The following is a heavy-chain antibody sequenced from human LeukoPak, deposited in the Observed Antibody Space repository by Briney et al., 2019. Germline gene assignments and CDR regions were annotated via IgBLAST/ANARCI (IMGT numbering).Heavy chain of an antibody. D-gene: IGHD1-26*01. CDR3: ARDSGDGWFDP. CDR1: GGSISSYY. Sequence: SETLSLTCTVSGGSISSYYWSWIRQPAGKGLEWIGRMHTSGRTNYNPSQKSRVTMSVDTSKNQFSLKLSSVTAADTAVYYCARDSGDGWFDPWGQGTLVTVSS. J-gene: IGHJ5*02. CDR2: MHTSGRT. V-gene: IGHV4-4*07.